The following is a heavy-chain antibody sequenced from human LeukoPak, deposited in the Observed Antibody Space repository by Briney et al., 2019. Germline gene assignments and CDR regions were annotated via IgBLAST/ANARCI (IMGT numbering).Heavy chain of an antibody. Sequence: SETLSLTCTVSGYSISSGYYWGWIRQPPGKGLEWIGSIYHSGSTYYNPSLKSRVTISVDTSKNQFSLKLSSVTAADTAVYYCARCPGVGIQLWLSLYAFDIWGQGTMVTVSS. CDR1: GYSISSGYY. CDR2: IYHSGST. D-gene: IGHD5-18*01. V-gene: IGHV4-38-2*02. CDR3: ARCPGVGIQLWLSLYAFDI. J-gene: IGHJ3*02.